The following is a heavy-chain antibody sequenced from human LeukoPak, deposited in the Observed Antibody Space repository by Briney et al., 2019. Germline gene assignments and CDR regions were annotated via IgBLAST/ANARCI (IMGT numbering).Heavy chain of an antibody. CDR2: IYTSGST. J-gene: IGHJ4*02. D-gene: IGHD6-19*01. CDR3: AREQQWVKGGGFDY. Sequence: TLSLPCTVSVGSLCRGSYHWRWIWQPAGKGLECIGRIYTSGSTNYNPSLKSRVTISVDTSKNQFSLKLSSVTAADTAVYDCAREQQWVKGGGFDYWGQGTLVTVSS. V-gene: IGHV4-61*02. CDR1: VGSLCRGSYH.